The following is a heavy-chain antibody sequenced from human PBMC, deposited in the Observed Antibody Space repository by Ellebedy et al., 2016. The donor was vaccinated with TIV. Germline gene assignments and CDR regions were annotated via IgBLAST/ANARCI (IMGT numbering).Heavy chain of an antibody. Sequence: ETLSLTCAASGFTFSSYSMNWVRQAPGKGLEWVSGVSGSGGSTYYADSVKGRFTISRDNSKNTLYLQMNSLRAEDTAVYYCAKDPIYVAARNFDYWGQGTLVTVSS. J-gene: IGHJ4*02. CDR3: AKDPIYVAARNFDY. D-gene: IGHD6-6*01. CDR1: GFTFSSYS. CDR2: VSGSGGST. V-gene: IGHV3-23*01.